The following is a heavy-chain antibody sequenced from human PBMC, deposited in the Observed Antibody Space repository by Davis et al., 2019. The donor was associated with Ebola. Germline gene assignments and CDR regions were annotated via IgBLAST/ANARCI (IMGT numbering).Heavy chain of an antibody. CDR1: GFTFSGSA. Sequence: GESLKISCAASGFTFSGSAMHWVRQASGKGLEWVGRIRSKANSYATAYAASVKGRFTISRDDSKNTAYLQMNSLKTEDTAVYYCARARGGTVVIYWYFDLWGRGTLVTVSS. J-gene: IGHJ2*01. D-gene: IGHD4-23*01. V-gene: IGHV3-73*01. CDR2: IRSKANSYAT. CDR3: ARARGGTVVIYWYFDL.